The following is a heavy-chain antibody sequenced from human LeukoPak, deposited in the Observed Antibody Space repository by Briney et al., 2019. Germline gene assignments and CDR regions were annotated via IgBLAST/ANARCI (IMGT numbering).Heavy chain of an antibody. CDR3: ATGGLYCSGGSCTRSYYYYGMDV. J-gene: IGHJ6*02. CDR2: IYSGGST. Sequence: GGSLRLSCAASGFTVSSNYMSWVRQAPGKGLEWVSVIYSGGSTYYADSVKGRFTISRDNSKNTLYLQMNSLRAEDTAVYYCATGGLYCSGGSCTRSYYYYGMDVWGQGTTVTVS. CDR1: GFTVSSNY. D-gene: IGHD2-15*01. V-gene: IGHV3-53*01.